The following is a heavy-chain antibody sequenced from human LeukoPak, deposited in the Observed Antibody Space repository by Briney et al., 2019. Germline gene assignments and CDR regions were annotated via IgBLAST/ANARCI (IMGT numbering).Heavy chain of an antibody. Sequence: SQTLSLTCTVSGGSISSGSYYWSWIRQPPGKGLEWIGRIYTSGSTNYNPSLKSRVPISVDTSKNQFSLKLSSVTAADTAVYYCARDRIAAAHDAFDIWGQGTMVTVSS. CDR1: GGSISSGSYY. J-gene: IGHJ3*02. D-gene: IGHD6-13*01. CDR2: IYTSGST. V-gene: IGHV4-61*02. CDR3: ARDRIAAAHDAFDI.